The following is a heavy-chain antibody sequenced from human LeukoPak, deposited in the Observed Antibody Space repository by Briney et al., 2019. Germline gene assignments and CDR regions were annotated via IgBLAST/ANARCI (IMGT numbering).Heavy chain of an antibody. CDR2: IWYDGSNK. D-gene: IGHD2-2*01. CDR3: ARGVTRYCSSTSCYYFDY. Sequence: GGSLRLSCAASRFTFSSYGMHWVRQAPGKGLEWVAVIWYDGSNKCYADSVKGRFTISRDNSKHTLYLQINSLRAEDTAVYYCARGVTRYCSSTSCYYFDYWGQGTLVTVSS. CDR1: RFTFSSYG. J-gene: IGHJ4*02. V-gene: IGHV3-33*01.